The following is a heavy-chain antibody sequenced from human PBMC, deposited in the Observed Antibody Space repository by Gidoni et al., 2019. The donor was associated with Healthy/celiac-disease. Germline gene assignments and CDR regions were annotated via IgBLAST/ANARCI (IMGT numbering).Heavy chain of an antibody. CDR3: ARHGDDYGDYVVYYFDY. CDR2: IYYSGST. V-gene: IGHV4-39*01. D-gene: IGHD4-17*01. J-gene: IGHJ4*02. CDR1: GGSISSSSYY. Sequence: QLQLQESGPGLVKPSETLSLTCTVSGGSISSSSYYWGWIRQPPGKGLEWIGSIYYSGSTYYNPSLKSRVTISVDTSKNQFSLKLSSVTAADTAVYYCARHGDDYGDYVVYYFDYWGQGTLVTVSS.